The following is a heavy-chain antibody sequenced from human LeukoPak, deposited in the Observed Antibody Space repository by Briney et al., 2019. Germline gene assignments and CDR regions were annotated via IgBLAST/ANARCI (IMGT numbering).Heavy chain of an antibody. J-gene: IGHJ6*03. CDR2: IIPILGIA. CDR1: GGTFSSYT. Sequence: GASVKVSCKASGGTFSSYTISWVRQAPGQGLEWMGRIIPILGIANYAQKFQGRVTITADKSTSTAYMELSSLRSEDTAVYYCARAGVGQLYYYYYMDVWGKGTTVTVSS. V-gene: IGHV1-69*02. CDR3: ARAGVGQLYYYYYMDV. D-gene: IGHD1/OR15-1a*01.